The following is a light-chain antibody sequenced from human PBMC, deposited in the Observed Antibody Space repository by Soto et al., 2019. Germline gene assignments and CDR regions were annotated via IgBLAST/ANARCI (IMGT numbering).Light chain of an antibody. CDR1: HSISTW. Sequence: MTPSPSTLSASVVYRFTITCRASHSISTWLAWYQQKPGKAPKLLIYDASSLESGVSSRFSGSGSGTEFTLTISSLQTDDFATYYCQQYNSYSRTFGQGNKVDIK. V-gene: IGKV1-5*01. CDR3: QQYNSYSRT. J-gene: IGKJ1*01. CDR2: DAS.